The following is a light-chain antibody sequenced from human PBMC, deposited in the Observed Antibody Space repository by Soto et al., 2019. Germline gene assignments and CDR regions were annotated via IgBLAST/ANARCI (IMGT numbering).Light chain of an antibody. CDR3: QHYNNCPYT. J-gene: IGKJ2*01. Sequence: EIVMTQSQATLSVSPGERATLSCRASQSVSSNLAWYQQKPGQAPRLLIYGASTRATGIPARFSGSRSGTEFTLTISSLQSEDFAVYYCQHYNNCPYTFGQGTKLEIK. V-gene: IGKV3-15*01. CDR2: GAS. CDR1: QSVSSN.